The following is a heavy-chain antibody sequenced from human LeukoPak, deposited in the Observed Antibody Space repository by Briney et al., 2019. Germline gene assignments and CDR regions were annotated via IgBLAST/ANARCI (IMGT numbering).Heavy chain of an antibody. CDR1: GFTFSSYA. CDR3: ARDMMAIDY. CDR2: ISYDGSNK. J-gene: IGHJ4*02. V-gene: IGHV3-30-3*01. Sequence: GGSLRLSCAASGFTFSSYAMHWVRQAPGKGLEWVAVISYDGSNKYYADSVKGRFTISRDNSKNTLYLQMNSLRAEDTAVNYCARDMMAIDYWGQGTLVTVSS. D-gene: IGHD3-16*01.